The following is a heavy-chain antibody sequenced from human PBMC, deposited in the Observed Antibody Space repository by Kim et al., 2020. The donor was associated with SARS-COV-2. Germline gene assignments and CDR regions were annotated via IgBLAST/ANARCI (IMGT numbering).Heavy chain of an antibody. CDR3: AKGGAGSEYYYMDV. V-gene: IGHV3-30*18. CDR1: GLTFIPYG. J-gene: IGHJ6*03. CDR2: ISYDGRET. Sequence: GGSLRLSCEVSGLTFIPYGMHWVRQAPGKGPEWVAFISYDGRETYYEDSVKGRFTLSRDNSKNMLYLEMNNLRAEDTAVYYCAKGGAGSEYYYMDVWGTGTTVRVSS. D-gene: IGHD3-10*01.